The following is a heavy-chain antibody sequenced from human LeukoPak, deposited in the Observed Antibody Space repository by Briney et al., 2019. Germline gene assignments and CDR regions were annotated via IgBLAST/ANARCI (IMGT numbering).Heavy chain of an antibody. D-gene: IGHD5-18*01. Sequence: ASVKVSCKASGHTFTSCNMHWVRQAPGQGLEWMGRIIPILGIANYAQKFQGRVTITADKSTSTAYMELSSLRSEDTAVYYCARTRGYSYGTPGDYYYGMDVWGQGTTVTVSS. V-gene: IGHV1-69*02. CDR3: ARTRGYSYGTPGDYYYGMDV. CDR1: GHTFTSCN. J-gene: IGHJ6*02. CDR2: IIPILGIA.